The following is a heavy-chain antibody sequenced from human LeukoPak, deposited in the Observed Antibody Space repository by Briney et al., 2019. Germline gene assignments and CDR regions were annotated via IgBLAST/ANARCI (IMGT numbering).Heavy chain of an antibody. CDR2: ITYDGSNK. CDR1: GVTFSSYA. V-gene: IGHV3-30*04. CDR3: ARGGRGYYYDSSGYLAY. J-gene: IGHJ4*02. Sequence: GGSLRLSCAASGVTFSSYAMHWVRQAPGKGLEWVAVITYDGSNKYYADSVKGRFTISRDNSKNTLYLQMNSLRAEDTAVYYCARGGRGYYYDSSGYLAYWGQGTLVTVSS. D-gene: IGHD3-22*01.